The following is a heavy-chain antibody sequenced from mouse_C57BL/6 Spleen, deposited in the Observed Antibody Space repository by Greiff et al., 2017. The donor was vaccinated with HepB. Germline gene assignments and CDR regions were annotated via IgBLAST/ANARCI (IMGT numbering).Heavy chain of an antibody. CDR2: ISSGSSTI. V-gene: IGHV5-17*01. CDR3: ARDDYGDAMDY. CDR1: GFTFSDYG. Sequence: EVKLVESGGGLVKPGGSLKLSCAASGFTFSDYGMHWVRQAPEKGLEWVAYISSGSSTIYYADTVKGRFTISRDNAKNTLFLQMNSLRSEDTAMYYCARDDYGDAMDYWGQGTSVTVSS. J-gene: IGHJ4*01. D-gene: IGHD2-4*01.